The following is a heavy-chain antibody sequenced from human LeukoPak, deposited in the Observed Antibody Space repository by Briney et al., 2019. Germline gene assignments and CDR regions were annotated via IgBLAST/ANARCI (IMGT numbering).Heavy chain of an antibody. J-gene: IGHJ4*02. CDR1: GFTFSSYW. CDR3: ARDFSSAHYSWDY. Sequence: GGSLRLSCAASGFTFSSYWMSWVRQAPGKGLEWVANIKQDGSEKYYVDSVKGRFTISRDNAKNSLYLQMNSLRAEDTAVYYCARDFSSAHYSWDYWGQGTLVTVSS. D-gene: IGHD3-22*01. CDR2: IKQDGSEK. V-gene: IGHV3-7*05.